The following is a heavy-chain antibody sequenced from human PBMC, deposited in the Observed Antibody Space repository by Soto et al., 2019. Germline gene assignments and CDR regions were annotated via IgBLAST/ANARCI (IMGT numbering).Heavy chain of an antibody. CDR1: GFTFSSFW. D-gene: IGHD3-10*01. CDR2: IKTDGSET. Sequence: GGSLRLSCAASGFTFSSFWMSWVRQAPGKGLEWVANIKTDGSETHYVDSVKGRFTISRDNPKTSLFLQMNSLRVEDTAVYFCTSDRYPRFYHGSGSYPYYWGQGTPVTAPQ. V-gene: IGHV3-7*03. J-gene: IGHJ4*02. CDR3: TSDRYPRFYHGSGSYPYY.